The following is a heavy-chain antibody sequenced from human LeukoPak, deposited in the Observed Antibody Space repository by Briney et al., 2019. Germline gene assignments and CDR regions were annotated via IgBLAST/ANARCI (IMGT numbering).Heavy chain of an antibody. D-gene: IGHD6-6*01. J-gene: IGHJ5*02. Sequence: GASVKVSRKASGYTFTSYGISWVRQAPGQGLEWMGWISAYNGNTNYAQKLQGRVTMTTDTSTSTAYMELRSLRSDDTAVYYCARDKYSSSRSNWFDPWGQGTLVTVSS. CDR1: GYTFTSYG. CDR3: ARDKYSSSRSNWFDP. V-gene: IGHV1-18*01. CDR2: ISAYNGNT.